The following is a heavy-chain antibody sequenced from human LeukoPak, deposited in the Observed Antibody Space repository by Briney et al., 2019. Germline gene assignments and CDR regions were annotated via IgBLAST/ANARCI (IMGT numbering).Heavy chain of an antibody. V-gene: IGHV1-69*13. CDR3: ARESRGYSYGFFHFDY. Sequence: SVKVSCKASGGTFSSYAISWVRQAPGQGLEWMGGIIPIFGTANYAQKFQGGVTITADESTSTAYMELSSLRSEDTAVYYCARESRGYSYGFFHFDYWGQGTLVTVSS. D-gene: IGHD5-18*01. CDR1: GGTFSSYA. J-gene: IGHJ4*02. CDR2: IIPIFGTA.